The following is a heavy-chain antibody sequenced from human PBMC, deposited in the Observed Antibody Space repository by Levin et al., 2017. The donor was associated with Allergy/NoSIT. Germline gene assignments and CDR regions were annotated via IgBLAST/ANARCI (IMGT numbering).Heavy chain of an antibody. CDR3: AKDAVVRGVMGRFGY. CDR1: GFTFSNYA. Sequence: PGGSLRLSCAASGFTFSNYAMTWVRQVPGKGLAWGSTISGGGGDTDYADSVKGRFTISRDNSTRTLYLHMNSLRAGDTAIYYCAKDAVVRGVMGRFGYWGQGTLVTVSS. CDR2: ISGGGGDT. D-gene: IGHD3-10*01. V-gene: IGHV3-23*01. J-gene: IGHJ4*02.